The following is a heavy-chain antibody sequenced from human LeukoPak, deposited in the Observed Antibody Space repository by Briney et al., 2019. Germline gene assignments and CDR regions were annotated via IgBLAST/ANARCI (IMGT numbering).Heavy chain of an antibody. CDR1: GFTFSSYW. J-gene: IGHJ4*02. Sequence: GGSLRLSCAASGFTFSSYWMHWVRQAPGKGLEWVSYISSSGSTIYYADSVKGRLTISRDNAKNSLYLQMNSLRAEDTAVYYCARISSMWEQQLPDYWGQGTLVTVSS. V-gene: IGHV3-48*04. CDR2: ISSSGSTI. D-gene: IGHD6-13*01. CDR3: ARISSMWEQQLPDY.